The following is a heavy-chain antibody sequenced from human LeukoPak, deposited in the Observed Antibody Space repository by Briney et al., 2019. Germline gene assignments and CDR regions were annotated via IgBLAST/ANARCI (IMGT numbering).Heavy chain of an antibody. J-gene: IGHJ5*02. CDR1: GYSISSGYY. CDR3: ARRQQLAQNWFDP. CDR2: IYHSGIT. D-gene: IGHD6-13*01. V-gene: IGHV4-38-2*02. Sequence: TSETLSLTCTVSGYSISSGYYWGCIRQPPGKGLEWIGSIYHSGITYYNPSLKSRVTISVDTSKDQFSLKLSSVTAADTAVYYCARRQQLAQNWFDPWGQGTLVTVSS.